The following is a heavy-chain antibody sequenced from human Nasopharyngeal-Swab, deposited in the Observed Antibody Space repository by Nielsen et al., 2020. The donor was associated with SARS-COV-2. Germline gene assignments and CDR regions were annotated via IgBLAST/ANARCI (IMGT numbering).Heavy chain of an antibody. CDR2: IGDKDHNYAT. Sequence: VRQAPGKGLEWVGRIGDKDHNYATTYGASVQGRFTISRDDSKNTAFLQMDSLKTEDTALYYCTTDFYFDYWGQGTLVTV. J-gene: IGHJ4*02. CDR3: TTDFYFDY. V-gene: IGHV3-73*01.